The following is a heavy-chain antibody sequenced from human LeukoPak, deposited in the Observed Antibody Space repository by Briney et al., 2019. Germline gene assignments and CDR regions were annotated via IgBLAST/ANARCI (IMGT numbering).Heavy chain of an antibody. V-gene: IGHV5-51*01. D-gene: IGHD4-23*01. CDR1: GYSFTSYW. CDR2: IYPGDSDT. Sequence: GESLKISCKASGYSFTSYWIGWVRQMPGKGLEWMGIIYPGDSDTRYSPSFQGQVTISADKSISTAYLQWSSLKASDTAMYYCARNAGYGGNSGDFDYWGQGTLVTVSS. CDR3: ARNAGYGGNSGDFDY. J-gene: IGHJ4*02.